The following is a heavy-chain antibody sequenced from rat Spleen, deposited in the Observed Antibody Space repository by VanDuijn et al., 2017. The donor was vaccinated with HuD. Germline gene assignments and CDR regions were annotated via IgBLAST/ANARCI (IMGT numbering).Heavy chain of an antibody. V-gene: IGHV5-19*01. Sequence: VQLKESGPGLVQSSQTLSLTCTVSGFSLISYAVNWIRQPPGKGLEWVATINYDGSRTDYRDSVKGRFTLSRDNANSTLYLQMGSLRSEDTATYYCTTYSDYATSPFAYWGRGALVTVSS. J-gene: IGHJ3*01. D-gene: IGHD1-6*01. CDR1: GFSLISYA. CDR3: TTYSDYATSPFAY. CDR2: INYDGSRT.